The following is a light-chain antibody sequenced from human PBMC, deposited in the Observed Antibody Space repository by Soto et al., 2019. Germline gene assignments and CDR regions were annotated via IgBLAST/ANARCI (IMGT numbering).Light chain of an antibody. CDR1: QSILYSSNNKNY. Sequence: DIGMTQSQDSLAVSLGERATINCKSSQSILYSSNNKNYLAWYQQKPGQPPKLLIYWASTRESGVPDRFSGSGSGTDFTLTISSLQSEDVAVYYCQQYYSTPLTFGGGTKVEL. V-gene: IGKV4-1*01. CDR3: QQYYSTPLT. CDR2: WAS. J-gene: IGKJ4*01.